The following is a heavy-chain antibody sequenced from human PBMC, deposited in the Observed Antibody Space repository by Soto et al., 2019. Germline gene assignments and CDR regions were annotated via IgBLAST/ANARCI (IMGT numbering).Heavy chain of an antibody. CDR1: GFTFSSYG. CDR3: ARDQYYDSSGYYLAS. V-gene: IGHV3-33*01. CDR2: IWYDGSNK. J-gene: IGHJ4*02. Sequence: SGGSLRLSCAASGFTFSSYGMHWVRQAPGKGLEWVAGIWYDGSNKYYADSVKGRFTISRDNSKNTLYLQMNSLRVEDTAVYYCARDQYYDSSGYYLASWGQGALVTVSS. D-gene: IGHD3-22*01.